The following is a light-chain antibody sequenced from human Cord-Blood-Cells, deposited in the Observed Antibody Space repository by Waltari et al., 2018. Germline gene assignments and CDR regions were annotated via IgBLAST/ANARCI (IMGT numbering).Light chain of an antibody. J-gene: IGLJ1*01. CDR3: CSYAGSSTLV. Sequence: QSARTQPASVSGSPGQSITISCTGTSSDVGSYNLVSWYQHNPGKAPKLRIFEVRKRPSGVSNRFSGSKSGNTASLTISGLQAEDVADYYCCSYAGSSTLVFGTGTKVTVL. CDR1: SSDVGSYNL. CDR2: EVR. V-gene: IGLV2-23*02.